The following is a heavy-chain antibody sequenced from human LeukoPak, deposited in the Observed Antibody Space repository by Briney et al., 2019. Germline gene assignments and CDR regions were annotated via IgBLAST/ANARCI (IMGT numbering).Heavy chain of an antibody. D-gene: IGHD1-14*01. Sequence: GGSLRLSCSASGFPFNTYAIHWVRQAPGKGLEYVAGISSNGDNTDFADSAKGRFTISRDNSKSTLFLQMNSLKTEDTAVYYCVRENWYRFDNWGQGTLVTVSS. CDR3: VRENWYRFDN. J-gene: IGHJ4*02. CDR2: ISSNGDNT. CDR1: GFPFNTYA. V-gene: IGHV3-64*04.